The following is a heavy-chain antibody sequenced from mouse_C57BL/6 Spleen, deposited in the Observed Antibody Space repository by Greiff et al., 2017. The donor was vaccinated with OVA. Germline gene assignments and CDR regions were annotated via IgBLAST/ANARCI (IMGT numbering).Heavy chain of an antibody. V-gene: IGHV1-82*01. Sequence: QVQLQQSGPELVKPGASVKISCKASGYAFSSSWMNWVKQRPGKGLEWIGRIYPGDGDTNYNGKFKGKATLTADKSSSTAYMQLISMTSEDYAVYFCAGLTGTFWYFDVWGKGTTVTVSS. CDR1: GYAFSSSW. CDR3: AGLTGTFWYFDV. CDR2: IYPGDGDT. D-gene: IGHD4-1*01. J-gene: IGHJ1*03.